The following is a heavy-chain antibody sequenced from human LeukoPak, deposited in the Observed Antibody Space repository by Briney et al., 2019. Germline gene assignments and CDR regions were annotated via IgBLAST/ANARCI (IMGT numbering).Heavy chain of an antibody. Sequence: GGSLRLSCAASGFPVNKYEIHWVRQAPGKGLERISYVDAGATSTNYADSVWGRFTLSRDNAQNSVHLQMSSLRDEDTAVYYCVRGRLLRPMKYFDSWGQGVQVTVSS. CDR1: GFPVNKYE. CDR3: VRGRLLRPMKYFDS. CDR2: VDAGATST. D-gene: IGHD2-15*01. V-gene: IGHV3-48*03. J-gene: IGHJ4*02.